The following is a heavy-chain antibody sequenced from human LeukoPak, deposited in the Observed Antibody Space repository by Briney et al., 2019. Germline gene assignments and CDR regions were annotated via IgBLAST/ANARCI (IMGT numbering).Heavy chain of an antibody. J-gene: IGHJ3*02. Sequence: SETLSLTCAVYGGSFSGYYWSWIRQPPGKGLEWIGEINHSGSTNYNPSLKSRVTISVDTSKNQFSLKLSSVTAADTAVYYCARVSDQYYYDSSGYSGDAFDIWGQGTMVTVSS. CDR2: INHSGST. V-gene: IGHV4-34*01. CDR1: GGSFSGYY. CDR3: ARVSDQYYYDSSGYSGDAFDI. D-gene: IGHD3-22*01.